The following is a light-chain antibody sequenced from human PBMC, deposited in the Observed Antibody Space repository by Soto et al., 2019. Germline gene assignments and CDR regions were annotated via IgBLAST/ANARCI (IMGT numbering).Light chain of an antibody. V-gene: IGLV2-14*01. CDR3: SSYTDSKVPV. CDR2: DVS. CDR1: SSDVGGYNY. Sequence: QSVLTQPASVSGSPGQSITISCTGTSSDVGGYNYVSWYQQHPGKAPKLMIYDVSYRPSGVSNRFSGSKSGNTASLTISGLQAEDEADYYCSSYTDSKVPVFGGGTKLTVL. J-gene: IGLJ2*01.